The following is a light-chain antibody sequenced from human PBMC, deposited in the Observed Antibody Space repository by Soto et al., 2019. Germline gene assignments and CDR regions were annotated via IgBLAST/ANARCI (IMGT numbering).Light chain of an antibody. V-gene: IGKV3-11*02. CDR2: DAS. CDR3: QQRSNWPPLVT. J-gene: IGKJ3*01. Sequence: EIVLTQSPATLSLSPGERATLSCRASQSVSSYLAWYQQKPGQAPRLLIYDASNRATGIPARFSGSGSGRDFTLTISSLEPEDFAVYYCQQRSNWPPLVTFGPGTKVDIK. CDR1: QSVSSY.